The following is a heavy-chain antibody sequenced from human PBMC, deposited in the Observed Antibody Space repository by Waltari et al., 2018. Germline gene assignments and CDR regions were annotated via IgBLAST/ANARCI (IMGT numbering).Heavy chain of an antibody. CDR2: INTNTGNP. Sequence: QVQLVQSGSELKKPGASVKVSCKASGYTFTSYAMNWVRQAPGQGLEWMGWINTNTGNPTYAQGFTGRFVFSLDTSVSTAYMELSRLRSDDTAVYYCARAGAMTTVTSIDYWGQGTLVTVSS. D-gene: IGHD4-4*01. V-gene: IGHV7-4-1*02. J-gene: IGHJ4*02. CDR1: GYTFTSYA. CDR3: ARAGAMTTVTSIDY.